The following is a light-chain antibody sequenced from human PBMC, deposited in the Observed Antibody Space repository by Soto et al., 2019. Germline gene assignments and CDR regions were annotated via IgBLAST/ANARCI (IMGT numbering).Light chain of an antibody. V-gene: IGKV3-20*01. J-gene: IGKJ2*01. CDR2: DGF. CDR3: QQYADTPET. CDR1: QTVSSSS. Sequence: EIVLTQSPATLSLAPGERVTVSCRASQTVSSSSFAWYQQKPGQAPRLLFYDGFSRATGVPGRFTVSGSGTYFTLTITTLEPEDFAVYFCQQYADTPETFGQGTKLEIK.